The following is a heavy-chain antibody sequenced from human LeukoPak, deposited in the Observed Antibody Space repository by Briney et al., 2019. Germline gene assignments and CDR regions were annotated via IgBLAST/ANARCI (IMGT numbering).Heavy chain of an antibody. V-gene: IGHV3-23*01. CDR2: IRGSGSDT. D-gene: IGHD7-27*01. CDR1: GLTFSRNA. J-gene: IGHJ4*02. Sequence: GGSLRLSCAASGLTFSRNAMIWVRQAPGKGLEWVSAIRGSGSDTYYADSVKGRFTISRDNSKNTVYLRMNSLRAEDTAIYYCAKDPWGSRGYFDYWGQGTLVTVSS. CDR3: AKDPWGSRGYFDY.